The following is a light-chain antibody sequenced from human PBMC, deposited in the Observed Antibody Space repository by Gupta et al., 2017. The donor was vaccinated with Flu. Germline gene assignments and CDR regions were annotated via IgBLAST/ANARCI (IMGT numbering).Light chain of an antibody. J-gene: IGKJ3*01. CDR1: QGISNW. V-gene: IGKV1-12*01. CDR3: QHSNSFPPV. Sequence: DIQITQSPSSVSASVGDRVTITCRASQGISNWLAWYQQKPGEAPRLLIYAASSVQSGVPSRFSGSGSGTDFTLVISSLQPEDFATYYCQHSNSFPPVFGHGTKVDIK. CDR2: AAS.